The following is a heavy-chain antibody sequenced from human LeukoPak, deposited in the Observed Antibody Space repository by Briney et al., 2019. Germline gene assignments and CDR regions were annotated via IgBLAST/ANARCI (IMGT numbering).Heavy chain of an antibody. CDR3: ARLSFSSSGWYPLDY. V-gene: IGHV4-59*08. Sequence: PSETLSLTCTISGGSINNYYWSWIRQPPGKGLEWIGYIYYSGSTNYNPSLKSRVTMSVDTSKNQFSLKLSSVTAADTAVYYCARLSFSSSGWYPLDYWGQGSLVTVSS. J-gene: IGHJ4*02. CDR2: IYYSGST. CDR1: GGSINNYY. D-gene: IGHD6-19*01.